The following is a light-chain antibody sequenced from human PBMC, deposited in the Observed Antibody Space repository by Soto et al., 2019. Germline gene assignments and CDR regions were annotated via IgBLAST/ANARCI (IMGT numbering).Light chain of an antibody. V-gene: IGLV2-8*01. CDR1: SRDVGGYNY. CDR3: SSYAGSNNWV. Sequence: QSALTQPPSASGSPGQSVTISCTGTSRDVGGYNYVSWYQQHPDKAPKLMIFEVSKWPSGVPDRFSGSKSGNTASLTVSGLQVEDEADYYCSSYAGSNNWVFGGGTKVTVL. CDR2: EVS. J-gene: IGLJ3*02.